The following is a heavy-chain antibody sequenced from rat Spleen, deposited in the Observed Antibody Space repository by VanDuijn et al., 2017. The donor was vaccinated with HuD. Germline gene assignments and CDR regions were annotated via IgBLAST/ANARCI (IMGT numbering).Heavy chain of an antibody. CDR3: ARHEVFDY. CDR1: GFTFSNYG. Sequence: EVQLVESGGGLVQPGRSLKLSCAASGFTFSNYGMAWVRQAPKKGLEWVASISYEGSRNYYGDSVKGRFTISRDNAKNTLYLQMNSLRSEDTATYYCARHEVFDYWGQGVLVTVSS. J-gene: IGHJ2*01. V-gene: IGHV5-22*01. CDR2: ISYEGSRN.